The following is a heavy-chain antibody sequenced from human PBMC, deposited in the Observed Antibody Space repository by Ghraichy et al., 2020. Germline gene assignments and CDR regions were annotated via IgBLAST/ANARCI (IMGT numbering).Heavy chain of an antibody. CDR1: GFSFSSYA. CDR3: ARDCSHYDSSGYFDRAAAEEFPDY. V-gene: IGHV3-23*01. CDR2: ITATDGGT. Sequence: GGSLRLSCAASGFSFSSYAMSWVRQAPGKGLEWVSSITATDGGTYYADSVRGRFTISRHNSKNTVYLQMNSLRAEDTAVYYCARDCSHYDSSGYFDRAAAEEFPDYWGQGTLGTGSS. D-gene: IGHD3-22*01. J-gene: IGHJ4*02.